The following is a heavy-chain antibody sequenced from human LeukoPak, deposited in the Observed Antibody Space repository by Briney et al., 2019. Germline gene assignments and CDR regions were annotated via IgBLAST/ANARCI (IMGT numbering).Heavy chain of an antibody. J-gene: IGHJ3*02. Sequence: SGGSLRLSCAASGFTFSSYGMHWVRQAPGKGLEWVAVIWYDGSNKYYADSVKGRFTTSRDNSKNTLYLQMNSLRAEDTAVYYCARAHSSSSWYADIWGQGTMVTVSS. CDR2: IWYDGSNK. CDR3: ARAHSSSSWYADI. D-gene: IGHD6-13*01. V-gene: IGHV3-33*01. CDR1: GFTFSSYG.